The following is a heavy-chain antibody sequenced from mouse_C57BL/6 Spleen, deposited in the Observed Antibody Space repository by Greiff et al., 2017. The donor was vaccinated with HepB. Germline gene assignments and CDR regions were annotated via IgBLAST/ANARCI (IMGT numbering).Heavy chain of an antibody. J-gene: IGHJ3*01. Sequence: EVQLQQSGTVLARPGASVKMSCKTSGYTFTSYWMHWVKQRPGQGLEWIGAIYPGNSDTRYNQKFKGKAKLTAVTSASTAYMELSSLTNEDSAVYYCTREGYYGSPAWFADWGQGTLVTVSA. CDR2: IYPGNSDT. V-gene: IGHV1-5*01. CDR1: GYTFTSYW. D-gene: IGHD1-1*01. CDR3: TREGYYGSPAWFAD.